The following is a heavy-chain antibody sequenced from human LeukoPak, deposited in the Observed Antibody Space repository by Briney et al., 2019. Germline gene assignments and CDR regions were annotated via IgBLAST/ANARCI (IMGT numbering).Heavy chain of an antibody. Sequence: GGSLRLSCAASGFNFNNYNMNWVRQAPGKGLEWVSYITLSSSSIYYADSVKGRFTISRDNAKNSLYLQMNSLRAEDTAVYYCAKDSVPAAPGAPFDYWGQGTLVTVSS. CDR3: AKDSVPAAPGAPFDY. CDR2: ITLSSSSI. V-gene: IGHV3-48*01. J-gene: IGHJ4*02. D-gene: IGHD2-2*01. CDR1: GFNFNNYN.